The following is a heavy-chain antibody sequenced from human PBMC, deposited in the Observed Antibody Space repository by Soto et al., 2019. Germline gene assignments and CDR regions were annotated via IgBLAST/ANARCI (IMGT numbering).Heavy chain of an antibody. J-gene: IGHJ6*02. CDR1: GVTFTRSA. CDR2: IVVGSGDT. Sequence: GASVKVSCKASGVTFTRSAVHWVRQARGQSLEWMGWIVVGSGDTKYGQKFQQRVTITRDMSTSTAYMELSGLRSDDTAVYYCAAGGIQLWLKKYYYHGMDVWGQGTTVTVSS. CDR3: AAGGIQLWLKKYYYHGMDV. V-gene: IGHV1-58*01. D-gene: IGHD5-18*01.